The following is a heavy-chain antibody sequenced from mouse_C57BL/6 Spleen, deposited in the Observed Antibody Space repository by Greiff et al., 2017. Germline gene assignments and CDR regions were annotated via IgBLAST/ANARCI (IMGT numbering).Heavy chain of an antibody. V-gene: IGHV5-4*01. J-gene: IGHJ4*01. CDR1: GFTFSSYA. D-gene: IGHD2-5*01. CDR2: ISDGGSYT. Sequence: EVQVVESGGGLVKPGGSLKLSCAASGFTFSSYAMSWVRQTPEKRLEWVATISDGGSYTYYPDNVKGRFTISRDNAKNNLYLQMSHLKSEDTAMYYCARKAYSNDAMDYWGQGTSVTVSS. CDR3: ARKAYSNDAMDY.